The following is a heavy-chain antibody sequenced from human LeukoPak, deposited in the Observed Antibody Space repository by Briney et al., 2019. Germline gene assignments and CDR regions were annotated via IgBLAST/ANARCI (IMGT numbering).Heavy chain of an antibody. J-gene: IGHJ4*02. CDR2: ISYDGSNK. CDR1: GFIFSTYA. Sequence: SGGSLRLSCAASGFIFSTYAMHWVRQAPGKGLEWVAVISYDGSNKYYADSVKGRFTISRDNSKNTLYLQMNSLRAEDTAVYYCARGGFEVDYWGQGTLVTVSS. V-gene: IGHV3-30-3*01. CDR3: ARGGFEVDY. D-gene: IGHD3-10*01.